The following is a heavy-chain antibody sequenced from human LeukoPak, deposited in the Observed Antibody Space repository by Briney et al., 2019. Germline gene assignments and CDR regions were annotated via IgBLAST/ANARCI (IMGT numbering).Heavy chain of an antibody. CDR2: INTNTGNP. Sequence: ASVKVSCKASGYTFTTYAMNWVRQAPGQGLEWMGWINTNTGNPTYAQAFTGRFVFSLDTSVSTAYLQISSLKAEDTAVYYCARLRGDTGWFYYHHMDVWGEGTPVTVSS. D-gene: IGHD6-19*01. V-gene: IGHV7-4-1*02. CDR3: ARLRGDTGWFYYHHMDV. J-gene: IGHJ6*03. CDR1: GYTFTTYA.